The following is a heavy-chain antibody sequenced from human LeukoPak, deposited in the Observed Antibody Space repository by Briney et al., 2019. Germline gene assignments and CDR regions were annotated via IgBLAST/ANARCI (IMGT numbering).Heavy chain of an antibody. Sequence: AGGSLILSCAASGFTLSSYWIHWVRQAPGKGLVWVSRINSDGSGTTYADSVRGRFTISRDNAKNTLYLQMNSLRAEDTAVYYCARGERSSWYGVGYWGQGTLVTVSS. CDR1: GFTLSSYW. CDR3: ARGERSSWYGVGY. D-gene: IGHD6-13*01. V-gene: IGHV3-74*01. J-gene: IGHJ4*02. CDR2: INSDGSGT.